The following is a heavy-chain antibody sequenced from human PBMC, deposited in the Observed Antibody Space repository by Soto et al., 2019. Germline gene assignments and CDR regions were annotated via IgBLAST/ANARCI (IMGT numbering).Heavy chain of an antibody. Sequence: SVNVSCKASGYTFSTYARHGVRQAPGQSLEWMGWLNGGTGQTRYSQKFQDRVIITRDISASPGYMELSSLTSEDTGVYYCARGKGMEENSFHYGLDIWGQGTTVTVSS. D-gene: IGHD1-1*01. J-gene: IGHJ6*02. CDR1: GYTFSTYA. CDR3: ARGKGMEENSFHYGLDI. V-gene: IGHV1-3*01. CDR2: LNGGTGQT.